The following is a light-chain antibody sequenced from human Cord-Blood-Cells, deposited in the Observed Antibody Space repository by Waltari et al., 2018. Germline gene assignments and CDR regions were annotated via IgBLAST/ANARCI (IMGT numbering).Light chain of an antibody. J-gene: IGKJ4*01. CDR1: QSVSSSY. CDR3: QQYGSSPLT. Sequence: VLTQSPGHLSLSPGARATLSCRASQSVSSSYLAWYQQKPGQAPRLLIYGASSRATGIPDRFSGSGSGTDFTLTISRLEPEDFAVYYCQQYGSSPLTFGGGTKVEIK. V-gene: IGKV3-20*01. CDR2: GAS.